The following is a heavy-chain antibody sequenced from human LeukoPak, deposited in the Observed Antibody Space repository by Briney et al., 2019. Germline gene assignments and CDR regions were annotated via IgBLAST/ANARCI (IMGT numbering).Heavy chain of an antibody. J-gene: IGHJ4*02. Sequence: GGSLRLSCAASGFTFSDYYMSWIRQAPGKGLEWAAYISSGTYYADSVKGRFTISRDNAKNSLYLQMNSLRAEDTAVYYCATSTPPPAGIVVVPAATAFDYWGQGTLVTVSS. CDR1: GFTFSDYY. D-gene: IGHD2-2*01. CDR3: ATSTPPPAGIVVVPAATAFDY. V-gene: IGHV3-11*04. CDR2: ISSGT.